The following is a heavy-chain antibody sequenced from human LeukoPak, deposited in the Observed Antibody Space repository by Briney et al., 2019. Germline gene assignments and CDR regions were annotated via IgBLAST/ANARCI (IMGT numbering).Heavy chain of an antibody. CDR1: GYTFTSYG. Sequence: GASVKVSCKASGYTFTSYGISWVRQAPGQGLEWMGWISAYNGNTNYAQKLQGRVTMTTDTSTSTAYMELRSLRSDDTAVYYCARDRGFYDSSGSPQHWGQGTLVTVSS. CDR2: ISAYNGNT. CDR3: ARDRGFYDSSGSPQH. D-gene: IGHD3-22*01. J-gene: IGHJ1*01. V-gene: IGHV1-18*01.